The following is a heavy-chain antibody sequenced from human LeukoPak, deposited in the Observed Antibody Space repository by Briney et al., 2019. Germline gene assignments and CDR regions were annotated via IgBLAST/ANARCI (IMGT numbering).Heavy chain of an antibody. CDR1: GFTFSDYY. CDR3: ARVPGDCSSTSCFDMYFDY. D-gene: IGHD2-2*01. CDR2: ISSSSTYT. J-gene: IGHJ4*02. V-gene: IGHV3-11*06. Sequence: GGSLRLSCAASGFTFSDYYMSWIRQAPGKGLEWVSYISSSSTYTDYADSVKGRFTISRDNAKNSLYLQMNSLRAEATAVYYCARVPGDCSSTSCFDMYFDYWGQGTLVTVSS.